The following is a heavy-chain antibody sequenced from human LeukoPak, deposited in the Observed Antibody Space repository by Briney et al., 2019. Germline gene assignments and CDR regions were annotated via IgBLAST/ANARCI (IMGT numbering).Heavy chain of an antibody. V-gene: IGHV1-69*04. J-gene: IGHJ6*02. D-gene: IGHD2-15*01. Sequence: GASVKVSCKASGGTFSSYAISWVRQAPGQGLEWMGRIIPILGIANYAQKFQGRVTITADKSTSTAYMELSSLRSEDTAVYYCARGNSPRYCSGGSCYPGYYYYYGMDVWGQGTTATVSS. CDR2: IIPILGIA. CDR3: ARGNSPRYCSGGSCYPGYYYYYGMDV. CDR1: GGTFSSYA.